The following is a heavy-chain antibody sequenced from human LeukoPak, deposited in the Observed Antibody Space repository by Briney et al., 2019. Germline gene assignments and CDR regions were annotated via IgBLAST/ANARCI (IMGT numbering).Heavy chain of an antibody. J-gene: IGHJ6*02. V-gene: IGHV3-23*01. CDR1: GFTFSSYA. Sequence: PGGSLRLSCAASGFTFSSYAMSWVRQAPGKGLEWVSVISGSGGSTYYADSVKGRFTISRDNSKNTLYLQMNSLRAEDTAVYYCANNPYCSGGSCLYGMDVWGQGTTVTVSS. CDR3: ANNPYCSGGSCLYGMDV. CDR2: ISGSGGST. D-gene: IGHD2-15*01.